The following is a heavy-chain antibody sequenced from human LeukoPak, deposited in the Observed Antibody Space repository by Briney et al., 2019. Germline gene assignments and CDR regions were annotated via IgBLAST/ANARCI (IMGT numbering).Heavy chain of an antibody. CDR1: GGSFSGNY. D-gene: IGHD6-13*01. J-gene: IGHJ4*02. Sequence: SETLSLTCAVYGGSFSGNYWSWIRQPPGKGLEWIGEINHSGSTNYNPSLKSRVTISIDTSKNQFSLKLSSVTAADTAVYYCARHVSIAAAGTVTYFDYWGQGTLVTVSS. CDR3: ARHVSIAAAGTVTYFDY. CDR2: INHSGST. V-gene: IGHV4-34*01.